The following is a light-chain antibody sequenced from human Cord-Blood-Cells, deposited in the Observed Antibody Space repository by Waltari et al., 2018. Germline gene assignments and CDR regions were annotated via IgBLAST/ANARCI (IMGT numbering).Light chain of an antibody. CDR1: QDISNY. CDR3: QQYDNLPYT. J-gene: IGKJ2*01. V-gene: IGKV1-33*01. CDR2: DAA. Sequence: DIQMTQSPSSLSASVGDRVTITCQASQDISNYLNWDQQKPGKAPKLLIYDAAKLETGVPSRFSGSGSGTDFSFTISSLQPEDIATYYCQQYDNLPYTFGQGTKLEIK.